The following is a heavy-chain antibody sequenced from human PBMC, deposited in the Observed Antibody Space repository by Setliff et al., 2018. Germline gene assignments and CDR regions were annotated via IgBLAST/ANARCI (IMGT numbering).Heavy chain of an antibody. V-gene: IGHV4-59*01. CDR3: VRDRTAYSYGLDV. CDR1: GGSISPYF. D-gene: IGHD5-18*01. Sequence: KPSETLSLTCTVSGGSISPYFWSWIRQPPGKGLEWIGYIYHNGNTNFNPSLKTRVTMSVDTSKNQFALNLRSVTAADAAVYYCVRDRTAYSYGLDVWAQGTTVTVSS. CDR2: IYHNGNT. J-gene: IGHJ6*02.